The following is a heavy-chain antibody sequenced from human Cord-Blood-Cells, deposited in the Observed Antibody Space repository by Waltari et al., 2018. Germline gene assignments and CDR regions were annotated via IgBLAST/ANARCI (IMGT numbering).Heavy chain of an antibody. J-gene: IGHJ1*01. D-gene: IGHD6-13*01. CDR1: GYTFTGYY. Sequence: QVQLVPSGAEVKKPGASVKVSCKASGYTFTGYYMHWVRQAPGQGLEWMGRINPNSGGTNYAQKFQGRVTMTRDTSISTAYMELSRLRSDDTAVYYCARSYGAAGTCFQHWGQGTLVTVSS. V-gene: IGHV1-2*06. CDR3: ARSYGAAGTCFQH. CDR2: INPNSGGT.